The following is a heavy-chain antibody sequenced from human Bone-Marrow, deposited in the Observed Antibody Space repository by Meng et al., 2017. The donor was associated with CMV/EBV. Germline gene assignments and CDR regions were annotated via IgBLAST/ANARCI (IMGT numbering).Heavy chain of an antibody. CDR2: ISGSGGST. Sequence: GGSLRLSCAASGFTFSSYAMSWVRQAPGKGLEWVSAISGSGGSTYYADSVKGRFAISRDNSKNTLYLQMNSLRGEDTAVYYCARDGGGVLLDAFDIWGQGTMVTVSS. CDR1: GFTFSSYA. V-gene: IGHV3-23*01. D-gene: IGHD1-26*01. J-gene: IGHJ3*02. CDR3: ARDGGGVLLDAFDI.